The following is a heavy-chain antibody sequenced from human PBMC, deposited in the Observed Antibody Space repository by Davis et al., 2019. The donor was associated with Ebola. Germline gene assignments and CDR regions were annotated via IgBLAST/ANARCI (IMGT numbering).Heavy chain of an antibody. V-gene: IGHV4-39*01. J-gene: IGHJ2*01. CDR2: IYYSGST. Sequence: SETLSLTCTVSGGSISSSSYYWGWIRQPPGKGLEWIGSIYYSGSTYYNPSLKSRVTISVDTSKNQFSLKLSSVTAADTAVYYCARRGTGSWYAGWFDPWGRGTLVTVSS. CDR3: ARRGTGSWYAGWFDP. CDR1: GGSISSSSYY. D-gene: IGHD6-13*01.